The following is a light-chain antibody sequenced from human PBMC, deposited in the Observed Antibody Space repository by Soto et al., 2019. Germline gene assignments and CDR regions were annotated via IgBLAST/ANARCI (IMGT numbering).Light chain of an antibody. Sequence: QSVLTQPPSASGTPGQRVTISCSGNSSNLGAGYDVHWYQQLPGAVPKLVIFGNRNRPSGVPERFSGSKSGTSASLAITGLQAEDEADYYCQAYDYSLTASVFGGGTKLTVL. CDR2: GNR. J-gene: IGLJ3*02. CDR1: SSNLGAGYD. CDR3: QAYDYSLTASV. V-gene: IGLV1-40*01.